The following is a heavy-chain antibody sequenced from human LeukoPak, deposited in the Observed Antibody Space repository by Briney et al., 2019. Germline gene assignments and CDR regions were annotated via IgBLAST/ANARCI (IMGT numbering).Heavy chain of an antibody. CDR2: INYSGST. D-gene: IGHD4-23*01. V-gene: IGHV4-34*01. Sequence: SETLSLTCAVYGGSFSGYYWSWIRQPPGKGLEWIGEINYSGSTNYNPSLKSRVTISVDTSKNQFSLKLSSVTAADTAVYYCARDLLNEGNHLDYWGQGTLVTVSS. CDR3: ARDLLNEGNHLDY. CDR1: GGSFSGYY. J-gene: IGHJ4*02.